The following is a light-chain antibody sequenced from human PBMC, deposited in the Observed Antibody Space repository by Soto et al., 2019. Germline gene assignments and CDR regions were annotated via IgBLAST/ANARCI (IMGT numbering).Light chain of an antibody. CDR3: QVWDSSSDHWV. V-gene: IGLV3-21*04. Sequence: SYELTQPPSVSVAPGKTARITCGGNNIGGKSVHWYQQKPGQAPVLVIYYDSDRPSGIPERFSGSNSGNMATLTISRVEAGDEADYYCQVWDSSSDHWVFGGGTKLTVL. CDR2: YDS. J-gene: IGLJ3*02. CDR1: NIGGKS.